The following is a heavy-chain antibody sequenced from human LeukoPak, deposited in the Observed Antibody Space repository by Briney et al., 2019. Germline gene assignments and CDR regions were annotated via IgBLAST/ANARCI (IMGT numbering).Heavy chain of an antibody. CDR2: MNPNSGNT. CDR3: ARSYYYDSSGYYYGNWFDP. V-gene: IGHV1-8*03. D-gene: IGHD3-22*01. Sequence: ASVKVSCKASGYTFTSYDINWVRQATGQGLEWMGWMNPNSGNTGYAQKFQGRVTITRNTSISIAYMELSSLRSEDTAVYYCARSYYYDSSGYYYGNWFDPWGQGTLVTVSS. J-gene: IGHJ5*02. CDR1: GYTFTSYD.